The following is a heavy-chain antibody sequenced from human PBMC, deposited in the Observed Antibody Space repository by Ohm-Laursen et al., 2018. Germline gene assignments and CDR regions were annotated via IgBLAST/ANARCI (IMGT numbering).Heavy chain of an antibody. CDR1: AGSVSSGSYY. V-gene: IGHV4-61*01. J-gene: IGHJ4*02. CDR2: IYYTGST. D-gene: IGHD1-26*01. CDR3: ARSAYYDPFDY. Sequence: SDTLSLTCTFSAGSVSSGSYYWSWIRQPPGKGLEWIGYIYYTGSTNYNPSLKSRVTISVDTSKNQFSLKLSSVTAADTAIYYCARSAYYDPFDYWGQGTLVSVSS.